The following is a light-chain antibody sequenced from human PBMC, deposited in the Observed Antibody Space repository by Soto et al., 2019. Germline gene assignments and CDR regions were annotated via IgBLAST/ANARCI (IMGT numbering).Light chain of an antibody. CDR3: MQALQTPWA. J-gene: IGKJ1*01. V-gene: IGKV2-28*01. CDR2: GGS. Sequence: MVMTQSPLSLPFTPGEPASISCRSSQSLLNSNVNNYLDWYLQKPGQSPQLLIYGGSNRASGVPDRFSGSGSGTDFTLKISRVEAEDVGVYYCMQALQTPWAFGQGTKVEIK. CDR1: QSLLNSNVNNY.